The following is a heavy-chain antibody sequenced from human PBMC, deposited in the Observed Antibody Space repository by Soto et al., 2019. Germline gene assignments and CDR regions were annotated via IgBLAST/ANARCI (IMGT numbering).Heavy chain of an antibody. CDR2: ISYDGTNK. CDR3: AKVIGPYYFDY. J-gene: IGHJ4*02. V-gene: IGHV3-30-3*01. Sequence: LRLSCAASGFTFSSYAVHWVRQAPGKGLEWVTVISYDGTNKYYVDSVKGRFTISRDNSKNTLYLQMNSLRAEDTAVYYCAKVIGPYYFDYWGQGTLVTVSS. CDR1: GFTFSSYA.